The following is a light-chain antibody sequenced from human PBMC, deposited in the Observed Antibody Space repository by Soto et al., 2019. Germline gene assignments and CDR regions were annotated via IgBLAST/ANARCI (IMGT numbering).Light chain of an antibody. CDR3: CSHAGSYRV. CDR2: DVS. J-gene: IGLJ3*02. Sequence: QSALTQPRSVSGSPGQSVTISCTGTSSDVGGYNYVSWYQQHPGKAPKLMIYDVSQRPSGVPDRFSGSKSGNTASLTISGLQSDDEAEYYCCSHAGSYRVFGGGTKLTVL. CDR1: SSDVGGYNY. V-gene: IGLV2-11*01.